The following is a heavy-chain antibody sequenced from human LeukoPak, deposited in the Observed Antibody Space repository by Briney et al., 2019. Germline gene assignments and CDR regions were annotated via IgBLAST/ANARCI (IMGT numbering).Heavy chain of an antibody. CDR2: INPSGGST. CDR1: GYTFTSYY. V-gene: IGHV1-46*01. J-gene: IGHJ4*02. CDR3: ATSYYDFWSGYYTGVSSRYDY. D-gene: IGHD3-3*01. Sequence: ASVKVSCKASGYTFTSYYMHWVRQAPGQGLEWMGIINPSGGSTSYAQKFQGRVTMTRDTSTSTVYMELSSLRSEDTAVYYCATSYYDFWSGYYTGVSSRYDYWGQGTLVTVSS.